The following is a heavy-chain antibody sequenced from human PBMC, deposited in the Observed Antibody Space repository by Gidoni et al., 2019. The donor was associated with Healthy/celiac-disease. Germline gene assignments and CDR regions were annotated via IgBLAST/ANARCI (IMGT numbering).Heavy chain of an antibody. D-gene: IGHD1-7*01. CDR3: ARTGTTAPLSFDY. CDR2: IYYSGST. V-gene: IGHV4-39*01. CDR1: GGSISSSSYY. Sequence: QLQLQESGPGLVKPSETLSLTCTVSGGSISSSSYYWGWIRQPPGKGLEWIGSIYYSGSTYYNPSLKSRVTISVDTSKNQFSLKLSSVTAADTAVYYCARTGTTAPLSFDYWGQGTLVTVSS. J-gene: IGHJ4*02.